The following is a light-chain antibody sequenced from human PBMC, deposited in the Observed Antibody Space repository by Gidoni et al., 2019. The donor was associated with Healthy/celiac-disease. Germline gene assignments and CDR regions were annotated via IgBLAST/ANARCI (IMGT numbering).Light chain of an antibody. CDR2: AAS. CDR1: HGISNY. CDR3: QKYDSAPPT. Sequence: QMTASPSSLSASVGDRVTITCPASHGISNYLAWYQQKPGQVPKLLIYAASTLQSGVPDRFSGSGSGTDFTLTISSLQPEDVAAYYCQKYDSAPPTFGQGTKVEIK. V-gene: IGKV1-27*01. J-gene: IGKJ1*01.